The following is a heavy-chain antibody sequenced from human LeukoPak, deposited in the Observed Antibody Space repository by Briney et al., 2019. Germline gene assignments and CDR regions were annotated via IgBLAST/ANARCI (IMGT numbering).Heavy chain of an antibody. CDR3: AGDPQRRYDY. Sequence: GGSLRLSCAASGFTFSSYWMSWVRQAPGKGLEWVATIKEDGREEYYVDSVKGRFSIFRDNAKRSLYLQMSSLRAEDTAVYFCAGDPQRRYDYWGQGTWSLSPQ. V-gene: IGHV3-7*04. CDR1: GFTFSSYW. J-gene: IGHJ4*02. CDR2: IKEDGREE. D-gene: IGHD1-1*01.